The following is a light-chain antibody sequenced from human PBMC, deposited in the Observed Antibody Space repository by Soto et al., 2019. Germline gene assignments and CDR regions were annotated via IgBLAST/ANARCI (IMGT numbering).Light chain of an antibody. CDR1: QSVRSN. J-gene: IGKJ1*01. Sequence: EKVMTQSPATPSVSPGERATLSCRASQSVRSNLAWYQQKPGQPPRLLIYDASTRATGIPSRFSGSGSGTEFTLTISSLKSEDFAVYYCQQYDNWPRTFGQGTKVDIK. CDR3: QQYDNWPRT. V-gene: IGKV3-15*01. CDR2: DAS.